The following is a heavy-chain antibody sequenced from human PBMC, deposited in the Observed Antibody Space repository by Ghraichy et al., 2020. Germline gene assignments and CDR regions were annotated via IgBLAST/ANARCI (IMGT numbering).Heavy chain of an antibody. J-gene: IGHJ4*02. V-gene: IGHV4-4*07. CDR3: ARGGELLPFDY. Sequence: ESLNISCTVSGGSISSHYWSWIRQPAGKGLEWIGRIYTSGSTNYNPSLKSRVTMSIDTSKNQFSLRLGSVTAADTAVYYCARGGELLPFDYWGQGTLVTVSS. CDR1: GGSISSHY. D-gene: IGHD1-26*01. CDR2: IYTSGST.